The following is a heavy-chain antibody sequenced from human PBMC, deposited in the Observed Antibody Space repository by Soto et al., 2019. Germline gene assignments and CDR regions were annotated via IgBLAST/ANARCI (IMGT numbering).Heavy chain of an antibody. CDR2: INPNSGGT. CDR1: GYTFTGYY. CDR3: ARTLYSSSSSFDI. J-gene: IGHJ3*02. Sequence: ASVKVSCKASGYTFTGYYMHWVRQAPGQGLEWMGWINPNSGGTNYAQKFQGWVTMTRDTSISTAYMELSRLRSDDTAVYYCARTLYSSSSSFDIWGQGTMVTV. D-gene: IGHD6-6*01. V-gene: IGHV1-2*04.